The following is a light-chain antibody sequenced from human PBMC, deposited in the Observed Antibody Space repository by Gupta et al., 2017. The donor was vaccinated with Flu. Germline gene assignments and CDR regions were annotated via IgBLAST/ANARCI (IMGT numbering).Light chain of an antibody. CDR2: DAS. V-gene: IGKV3-11*01. CDR1: QSVSSY. Sequence: ATLSLSPGERATLSCRASQSVSSYLAWYQQKPGQAPRLLIYDASNRATGIPARFSGSGSGTDFTLTISSREPEDFAVYYCQQRSNWPRLTFGGGTNVEIK. CDR3: QQRSNWPRLT. J-gene: IGKJ4*01.